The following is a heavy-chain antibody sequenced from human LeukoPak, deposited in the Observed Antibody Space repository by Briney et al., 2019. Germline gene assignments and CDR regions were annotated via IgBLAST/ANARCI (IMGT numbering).Heavy chain of an antibody. J-gene: IGHJ4*02. Sequence: SETLSLTCAVSGGSISSGGYSWSWIRQPPGKGLEWIGYIYHSGSTYYNPSLKSRVTISVDRSKSQFSLKLSSVTAADTAVYYCASGPDYVSYYWGQGTLVTVSS. D-gene: IGHD4-17*01. CDR1: GGSISSGGYS. V-gene: IGHV4-30-2*01. CDR3: ASGPDYVSYY. CDR2: IYHSGST.